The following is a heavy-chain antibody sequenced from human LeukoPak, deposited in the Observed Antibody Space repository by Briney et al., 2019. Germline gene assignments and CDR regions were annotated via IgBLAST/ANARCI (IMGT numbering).Heavy chain of an antibody. J-gene: IGHJ4*02. V-gene: IGHV3-53*01. Sequence: GGSLRLSCVASGFTFSKSAMSWVRQAPGKGLEWVSVIYSGGSTYYADSVKGRFTISRDNSKNTLYLQMNSLRAEDTAVYYCARARIAAAGYYFDYWGQGTLVTVSS. CDR2: IYSGGST. D-gene: IGHD6-13*01. CDR3: ARARIAAAGYYFDY. CDR1: GFTFSKSA.